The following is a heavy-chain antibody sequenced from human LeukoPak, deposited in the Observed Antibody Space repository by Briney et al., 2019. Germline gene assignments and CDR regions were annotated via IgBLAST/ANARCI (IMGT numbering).Heavy chain of an antibody. CDR2: IIPIFGTA. Sequence: GASVKVSCKASGYTFTSYDISWVRQAPGQGLEWMGGIIPIFGTANYAQKFQGRVTITADESTSTAYMELSSLRSEDTAVYYCARRRSIQLWASFDYWGQGTLVTVSS. J-gene: IGHJ4*02. CDR1: GYTFTSYD. V-gene: IGHV1-69*13. CDR3: ARRRSIQLWASFDY. D-gene: IGHD5-18*01.